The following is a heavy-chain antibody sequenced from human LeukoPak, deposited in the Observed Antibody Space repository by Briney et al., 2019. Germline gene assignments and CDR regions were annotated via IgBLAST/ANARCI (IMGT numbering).Heavy chain of an antibody. Sequence: SSETLSLTCTVSGGSISSYYWNWIRQPPGKGLEWIGYISYGGRTNYNPSLQSRVTISVDTSKTQFSLNLGSVTAADTAVYYCARALLGEFPNYFDYWGQGTLVTVSS. CDR3: ARALLGEFPNYFDY. CDR1: GGSISSYY. D-gene: IGHD3-16*01. V-gene: IGHV4-59*08. CDR2: ISYGGRT. J-gene: IGHJ4*02.